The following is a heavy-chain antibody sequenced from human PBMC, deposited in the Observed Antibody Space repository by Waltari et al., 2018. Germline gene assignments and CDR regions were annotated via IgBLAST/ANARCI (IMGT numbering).Heavy chain of an antibody. V-gene: IGHV3-15*01. CDR2: IKSKTDGGTT. J-gene: IGHJ4*02. Sequence: EVQLVESGGGLVKPGGSLRLSCAASGFTFRHAWLGWVRPAPGKGLEWVGRIKSKTDGGTTDYAAPVKGRFTISRDDSKNTLYLQMNSLKTEDTAVYYCTTDPVSYYDILTGYWGQGTLVTVSS. D-gene: IGHD3-9*01. CDR3: TTDPVSYYDILTGY. CDR1: GFTFRHAW.